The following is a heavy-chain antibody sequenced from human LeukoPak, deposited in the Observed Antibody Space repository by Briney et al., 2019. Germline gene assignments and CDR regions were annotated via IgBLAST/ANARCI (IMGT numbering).Heavy chain of an antibody. CDR1: GFTFSSYE. J-gene: IGHJ6*04. D-gene: IGHD3-10*02. V-gene: IGHV3-48*03. CDR2: ISSSGSTI. Sequence: GGSLSLSCAASGFTFSSYEMNWVRQAPGKGLEWVSYISSSGSTIYYADSVKGRFTISRDNAKNSLYLQMNSLRAEDTAVYYCAERGITMIGGVWSKGTTVTISS. CDR3: AERGITMIGGV.